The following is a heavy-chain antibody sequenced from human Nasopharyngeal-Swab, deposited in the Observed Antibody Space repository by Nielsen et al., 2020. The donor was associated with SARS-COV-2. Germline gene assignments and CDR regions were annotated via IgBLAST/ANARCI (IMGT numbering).Heavy chain of an antibody. V-gene: IGHV4-38-2*01. CDR3: ATPVAVAGRGRWFDP. Sequence: PGKGLEWIGTIYNSGTTYTNPSLKSRASISIDMSNNQLSLELTSVTAADTAVYYCATPVAVAGRGRWFDPWGQGTLVTVSS. CDR2: IYNSGTT. J-gene: IGHJ5*02. D-gene: IGHD6-19*01.